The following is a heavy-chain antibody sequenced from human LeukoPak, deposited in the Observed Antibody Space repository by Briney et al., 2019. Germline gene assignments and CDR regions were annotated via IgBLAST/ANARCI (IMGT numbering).Heavy chain of an antibody. Sequence: SETPSLTCTLNGDSLNGSHWSWIRQPPGKGLEWVGEINQSGGTHYNTALWSRVTISIETSKNKISLQLTSVTAADTGVYFFARVSDIMISFGGAISYFDYWGQGALVTVSS. CDR3: ARVSDIMISFGGAISYFDY. J-gene: IGHJ4*02. V-gene: IGHV4-34*01. CDR1: GDSLNGSH. CDR2: INQSGGT. D-gene: IGHD3-16*02.